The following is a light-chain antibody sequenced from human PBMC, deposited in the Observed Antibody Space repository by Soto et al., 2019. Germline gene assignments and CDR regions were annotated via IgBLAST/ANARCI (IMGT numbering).Light chain of an antibody. Sequence: QSVLTQPASVSGSPGQSITISCAGTIRDVGAYNLVSWYQQYPGRAPQLILYEVRNRPSGISFRFSGFKSGNTASLTISCLQAEDEADYYCSSFTSKSTLIFGGGTKVTVL. J-gene: IGLJ2*01. CDR3: SSFTSKSTLI. CDR2: EVR. CDR1: IRDVGAYNL. V-gene: IGLV2-14*01.